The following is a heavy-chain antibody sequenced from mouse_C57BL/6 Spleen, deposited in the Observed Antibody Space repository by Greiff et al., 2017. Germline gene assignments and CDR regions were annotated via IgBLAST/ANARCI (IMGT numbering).Heavy chain of an antibody. D-gene: IGHD1-1*01. J-gene: IGHJ4*01. V-gene: IGHV5-9*01. Sequence: EVQVVESGGGLVKPGGSLKLSCAASGFTFSSYTMSWVRQTPEKRLEGVATISGGGGNTYYPDSVKGRFTISRDNAKNTLYLQMSSLRSEDTALYYCASPYYGSSYYAMDYWGQGTSVTVSS. CDR3: ASPYYGSSYYAMDY. CDR2: ISGGGGNT. CDR1: GFTFSSYT.